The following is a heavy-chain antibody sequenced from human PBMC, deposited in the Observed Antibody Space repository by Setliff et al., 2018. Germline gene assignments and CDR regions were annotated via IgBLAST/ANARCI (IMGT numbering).Heavy chain of an antibody. V-gene: IGHV1-24*01. Sequence: ASVKVSCKASGDTFSTYALSWVRQAPGQGLEWMGGFDPEDGETIYAQKFQGRVTMTEDTSTDTAYMELSSLRSEDTAVYYCATDVPSTFGGASDAFDIWGQGTMVTVSS. D-gene: IGHD3-16*01. J-gene: IGHJ3*02. CDR3: ATDVPSTFGGASDAFDI. CDR1: GDTFSTYA. CDR2: FDPEDGET.